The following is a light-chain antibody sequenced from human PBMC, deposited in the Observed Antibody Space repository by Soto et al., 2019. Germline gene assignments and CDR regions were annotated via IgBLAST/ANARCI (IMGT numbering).Light chain of an antibody. CDR3: RQYNIYPLA. CDR1: QDINSC. V-gene: IGKV1D-16*01. Sequence: DVQMTQSPSSLSASVGDRVNITCRASQDINSCLAWYQQKPGKAPKSLIYVASSLQTGVPLRFSGSGSGTVFTLTISSLQPEDSATYYCRQYNIYPLAFGGGTKLEIK. CDR2: VAS. J-gene: IGKJ4*01.